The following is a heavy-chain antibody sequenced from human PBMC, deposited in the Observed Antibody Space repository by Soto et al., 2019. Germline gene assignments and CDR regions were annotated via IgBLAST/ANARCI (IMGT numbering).Heavy chain of an antibody. D-gene: IGHD6-13*01. CDR2: IYHNGSP. CDR1: GGSISSTNW. Sequence: SETLSLTCVVSGGSISSTNWWTWVRQPPGKRLEWIGEIYHNGSPTYSPSLRGRATISVDKSNNQFSLRLSSVTAADTAVYYCARSFGVAAAGPFAYWGQGTLVTVSS. V-gene: IGHV4-4*02. CDR3: ARSFGVAAAGPFAY. J-gene: IGHJ4*02.